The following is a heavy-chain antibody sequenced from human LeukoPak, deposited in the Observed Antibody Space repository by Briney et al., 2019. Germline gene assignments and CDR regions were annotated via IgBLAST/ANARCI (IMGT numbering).Heavy chain of an antibody. CDR3: AKGSWHS. V-gene: IGHV3-30*18. Sequence: GGSLRLSCAASGFTFSSYGMRWVRQAPGKGLEGVAVISYDGSNKYYADSVTARFTISRDNSKNTLYLQMNSLRAEDTAVYYCAKGSWHSWGQGTLVTVSP. CDR1: GFTFSSYG. J-gene: IGHJ4*02. CDR2: ISYDGSNK.